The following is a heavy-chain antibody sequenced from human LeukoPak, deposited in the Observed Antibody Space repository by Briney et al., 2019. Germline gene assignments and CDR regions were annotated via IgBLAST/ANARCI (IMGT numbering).Heavy chain of an antibody. V-gene: IGHV3-9*01. CDR3: VYGMDV. CDR2: ISWNSGSI. Sequence: GGSLRLSCAASGFTFDDYAMHWVRQAPGKGLEWVSGISWNSGSIGYADSVKGRFTISRDNAKNSLYLQMNSPRAEDTALYYCVYGMDVWGQGTTVTVSS. CDR1: GFTFDDYA. J-gene: IGHJ6*02.